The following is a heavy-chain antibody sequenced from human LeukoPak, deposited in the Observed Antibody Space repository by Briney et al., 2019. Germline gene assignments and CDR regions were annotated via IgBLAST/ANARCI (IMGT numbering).Heavy chain of an antibody. CDR3: ARAGMYSGNNYFDSDY. J-gene: IGHJ4*02. CDR1: GFSFENYN. D-gene: IGHD1-26*01. Sequence: GGSLRLSCAASGFSFENYNMNWVRQAPGKGLEWVAYINVITGYIYYADSLKGRFTISRDNAENSLYLQMNSLRAEDTAVYYCARAGMYSGNNYFDSDYWGQGTLVTVSS. V-gene: IGHV3-21*01. CDR2: INVITGYI.